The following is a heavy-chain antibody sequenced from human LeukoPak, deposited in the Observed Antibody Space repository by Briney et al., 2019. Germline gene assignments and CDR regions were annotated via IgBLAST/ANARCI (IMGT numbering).Heavy chain of an antibody. D-gene: IGHD6-13*01. CDR2: ISGSGGST. Sequence: GGSLRLSCAASGFTFSSYAMSWVRQAPGKGLEWVSAISGSGGSTYYADSVKGRFTISRDNSKNTLYLQMNSLRAEDTAVYYCARELTGYSSSWSWFDPWGQGTLVTVSS. CDR1: GFTFSSYA. CDR3: ARELTGYSSSWSWFDP. J-gene: IGHJ5*02. V-gene: IGHV3-23*01.